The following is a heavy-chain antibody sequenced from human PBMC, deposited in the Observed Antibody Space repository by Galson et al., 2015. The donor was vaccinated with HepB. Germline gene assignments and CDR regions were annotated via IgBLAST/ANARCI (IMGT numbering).Heavy chain of an antibody. V-gene: IGHV3-53*01. CDR3: ARGVYMDV. CDR1: GFTVSNND. Sequence: SLRLSCAASGFTVSNNDMSWVRQAPGKGLEWVSLFHSGGNTDYADSVKGRFTISRDNSKNTVYLQMNSLRADDTAVYYCARGVYMDVWGKGTTVTVSS. J-gene: IGHJ6*03. CDR2: FHSGGNT.